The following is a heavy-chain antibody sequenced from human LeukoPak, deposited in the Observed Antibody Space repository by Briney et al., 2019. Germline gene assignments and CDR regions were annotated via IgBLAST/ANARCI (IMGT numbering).Heavy chain of an antibody. J-gene: IGHJ4*02. Sequence: PSETLSLTCAVYGGSFSGYYWSWIRQPPGNGLEWIGEINHSGSTNYNPSLKSRVTISVDTSKNQFSLKLSSVTAADTAVYYCARGIAARLDYWGQGTLGTVSS. D-gene: IGHD6-6*01. CDR2: INHSGST. CDR3: ARGIAARLDY. V-gene: IGHV4-34*01. CDR1: GGSFSGYY.